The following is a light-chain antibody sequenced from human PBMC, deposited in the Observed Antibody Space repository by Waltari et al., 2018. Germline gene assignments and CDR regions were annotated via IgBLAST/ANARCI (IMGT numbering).Light chain of an antibody. CDR2: GRN. CDR3: ATWDESLNGVV. J-gene: IGLJ3*02. CDR1: NSNIGSNS. Sequence: QSVLTQPPSASGNPGQTVTISCSGGNSNIGSNSVDWYQQFPGTAPKLLIYGRNVGPSGVPDRFSGAKSGTSASLAISGLRSEDEADYYCATWDESLNGVVIGGGTKLSVL. V-gene: IGLV1-47*01.